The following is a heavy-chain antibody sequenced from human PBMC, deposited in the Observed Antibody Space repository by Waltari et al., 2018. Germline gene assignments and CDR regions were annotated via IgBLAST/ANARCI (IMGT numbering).Heavy chain of an antibody. CDR2: ISAYNGNT. V-gene: IGHV1-18*01. D-gene: IGHD6-19*01. CDR3: ARVSRAVAVHYYYYYMDV. Sequence: QVQLVQSGAEVKKPGASVKVSCKASGYTFTSYGISWVRQAPGQGLEWMGWISAYNGNTNEAQKLQGRVTMTTDTSTSTAYMELRSLRSDDTAVYYCARVSRAVAVHYYYYYMDVWGKGTTVTVSS. CDR1: GYTFTSYG. J-gene: IGHJ6*03.